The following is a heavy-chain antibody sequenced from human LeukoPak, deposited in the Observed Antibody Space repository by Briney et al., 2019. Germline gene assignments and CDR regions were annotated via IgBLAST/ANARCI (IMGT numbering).Heavy chain of an antibody. J-gene: IGHJ4*02. CDR1: GFTFSSYA. CDR3: AKDSSSRFYDSSGFHDY. CDR2: ISGSGTNT. D-gene: IGHD3-22*01. V-gene: IGHV3-23*01. Sequence: GGSLRLFCAASGFTFSSYAMNWVRQAPGKGLEWVSIISGSGTNTYYADSVKGRFTISRDNSKNTLYLQMNSLRAEDTAVYYCAKDSSSRFYDSSGFHDYWGQGTLVTVSS.